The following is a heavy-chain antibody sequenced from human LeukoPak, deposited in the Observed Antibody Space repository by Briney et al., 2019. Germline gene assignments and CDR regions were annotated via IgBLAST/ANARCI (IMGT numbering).Heavy chain of an antibody. D-gene: IGHD3-9*01. CDR1: GYTFTSYD. CDR2: MNPNSGNT. V-gene: IGHV1-8*01. J-gene: IGHJ3*02. CDR3: ARVLRYFDWLSMGDAFDI. Sequence: GSVKVSCKASGYTFTSYDINWVRQATGQGLEWMGWMNPNSGNTGYAQKFQGRVTMTRNTSISTAYMELSSLRSEDTAVYYCARVLRYFDWLSMGDAFDIWGQGTMVTVSS.